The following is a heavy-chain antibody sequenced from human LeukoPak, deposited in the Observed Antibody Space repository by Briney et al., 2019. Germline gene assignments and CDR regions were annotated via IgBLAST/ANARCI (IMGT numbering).Heavy chain of an antibody. J-gene: IGHJ4*02. V-gene: IGHV3-30*02. CDR3: ATGHRYCSSTSCPFDY. CDR1: GFTFSSYG. D-gene: IGHD2-2*01. Sequence: SGGSLRLSCAASGFTFSSYGMHWVRQAPGKGLEWVAFIRYDGSNKYYADSVKGRFTISRDNSKNTLYLQMNSLRAEDTAVYYCATGHRYCSSTSCPFDYWGQGTLVTVSP. CDR2: IRYDGSNK.